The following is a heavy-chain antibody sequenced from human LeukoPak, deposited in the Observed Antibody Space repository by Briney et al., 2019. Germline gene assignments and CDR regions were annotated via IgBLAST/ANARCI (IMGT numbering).Heavy chain of an antibody. J-gene: IGHJ4*02. V-gene: IGHV1-2*06. CDR3: ASLNSGSYHFDY. D-gene: IGHD3-10*01. CDR1: GYTFTGNY. CDR2: INPNSGST. Sequence: GASVKVSCKASGYTFTGNYMHWVRQAPGQGLEWMGRINPNSGSTNYAQKFQGRVTMTRDTSISTAYMELSRVRSDDTAVYYCASLNSGSYHFDYWGQGTLVTVSS.